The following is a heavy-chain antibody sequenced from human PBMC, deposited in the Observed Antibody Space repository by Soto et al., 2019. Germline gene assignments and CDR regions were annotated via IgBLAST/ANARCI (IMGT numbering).Heavy chain of an antibody. D-gene: IGHD6-13*01. J-gene: IGHJ5*02. V-gene: IGHV1-2*02. CDR2: INPNSGGT. Sequence: QVQLVQSGAEVKKPGASVKVSCKASGYTFTGYYIHWVRQAPGQGLEWMGWINPNSGGTNYAQKCQGRVTMTRDTSISTAYMELSRLRSDDTAVYYCARDRGAAAGSAFDPWGQGTLVTVSS. CDR3: ARDRGAAAGSAFDP. CDR1: GYTFTGYY.